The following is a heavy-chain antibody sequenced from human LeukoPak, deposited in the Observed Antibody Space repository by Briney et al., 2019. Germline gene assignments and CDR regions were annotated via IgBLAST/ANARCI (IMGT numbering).Heavy chain of an antibody. D-gene: IGHD4-11*01. CDR3: ARQRRGSYNDYSEGDY. V-gene: IGHV5-51*01. Sequence: GESLKISCKGSGYNFTNYWIGWVRQMPGKGLEWMGIIYPGDSDTRYSPSFQGQVTISVDKSISTAYLQWSSLKASDTAMYYCARQRRGSYNDYSEGDYWGQGTLVTVSS. CDR2: IYPGDSDT. J-gene: IGHJ4*02. CDR1: GYNFTNYW.